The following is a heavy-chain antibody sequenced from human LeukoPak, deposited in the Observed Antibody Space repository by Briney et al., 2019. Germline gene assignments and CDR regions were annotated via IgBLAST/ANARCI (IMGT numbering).Heavy chain of an antibody. J-gene: IGHJ3*02. Sequence: ASVKVSCKVSGYTLTELSMHWVRQAPGKGREWMGGFDPEDGETIYAQKFQGRVTMTEDTSTDTAYMELSSLRSEDTAVYYCATFRITTIVVVQAFDIWGQGTMVTVSS. V-gene: IGHV1-24*01. CDR2: FDPEDGET. D-gene: IGHD3-22*01. CDR1: GYTLTELS. CDR3: ATFRITTIVVVQAFDI.